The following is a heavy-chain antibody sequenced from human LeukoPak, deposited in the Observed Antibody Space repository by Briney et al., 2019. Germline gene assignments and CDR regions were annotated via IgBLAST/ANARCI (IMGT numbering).Heavy chain of an antibody. D-gene: IGHD3-22*01. CDR1: GFTFSSYS. Sequence: GGSLRLSCAASGFTFSSYSIDWVRQAPGKGLKWLSCISSSSSTIYYADSVKGRFTISRDNAKNSVYLQMNSLRAEDTAVYYCARVWSSGYTKDYWGQGTLVTVSS. J-gene: IGHJ4*02. CDR3: ARVWSSGYTKDY. CDR2: ISSSSSTI. V-gene: IGHV3-48*04.